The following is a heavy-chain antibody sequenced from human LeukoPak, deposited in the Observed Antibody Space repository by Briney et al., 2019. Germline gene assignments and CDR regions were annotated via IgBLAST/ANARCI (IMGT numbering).Heavy chain of an antibody. J-gene: IGHJ6*03. D-gene: IGHD2-15*01. CDR1: GFSFSSYE. Sequence: GGSLRLSCAASGFSFSSYEMNWVRQAPGKGLEWVANIKQDGSEKYYVDSVKGRFTISRDNAKNSLYLQMNSLRAEDTAVYYCARDQGGSDYYYYMDVWGKGTTVTVSS. V-gene: IGHV3-7*01. CDR2: IKQDGSEK. CDR3: ARDQGGSDYYYYMDV.